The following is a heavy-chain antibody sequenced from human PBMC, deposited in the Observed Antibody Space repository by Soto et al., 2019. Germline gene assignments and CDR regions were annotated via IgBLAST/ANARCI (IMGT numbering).Heavy chain of an antibody. CDR3: AADSLRGLEEERMGYDYYYRGV. J-gene: IGHJ6*03. V-gene: IGHV1-46*01. CDR1: GHSFTSYY. Sequence: ASVRVSCKASGHSFTSYYMHWVRQAPGQGLEWLGIINPSGGNTNYAQKFQERVTMTRDTSTSTAYMELSSLRSEDTAAYYCAADSLRGLEEERMGYDYYYRGVWGKGTTVAVS. D-gene: IGHD3-16*01. CDR2: INPSGGNT.